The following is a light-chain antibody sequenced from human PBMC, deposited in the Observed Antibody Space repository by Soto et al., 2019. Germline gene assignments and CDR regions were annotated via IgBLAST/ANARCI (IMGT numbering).Light chain of an antibody. V-gene: IGKV1-12*01. CDR2: EAF. CDR1: EDIGSR. CDR3: QQVNSFPPWT. Sequence: DIQMTQSPSSVSAYVGDRVTITCRASEDIGSRLAWYQQRPGKAPKLLIYEAFSLQRGVPSRFRGSRSGADFSLTSSSLQPEDGVTYYCQQVNSFPPWTFGQGNKVEV. J-gene: IGKJ1*01.